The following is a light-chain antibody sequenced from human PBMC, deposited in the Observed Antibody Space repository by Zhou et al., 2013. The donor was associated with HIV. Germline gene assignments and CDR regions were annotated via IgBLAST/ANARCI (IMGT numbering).Light chain of an antibody. Sequence: EIVMTQSPATLSVSPGERATLSCRASQSVSSNLAWYQQKPGQAPRLLIYGASTRATGIPARFSGSGSGTEFTLTISSMQSEDFAVYYCQQYHKRPPAPTFGGGTKVEIK. V-gene: IGKV3-15*01. CDR1: QSVSSN. J-gene: IGKJ4*01. CDR3: QQYHKRPPAPT. CDR2: GAS.